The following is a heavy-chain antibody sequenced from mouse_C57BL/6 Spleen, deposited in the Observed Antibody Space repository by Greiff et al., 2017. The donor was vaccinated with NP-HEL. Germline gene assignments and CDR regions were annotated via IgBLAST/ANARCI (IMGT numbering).Heavy chain of an antibody. CDR2: IHPNSGST. V-gene: IGHV1-64*01. CDR1: GYTFTSYW. J-gene: IGHJ1*03. D-gene: IGHD1-1*01. CDR3: ERTTVVEGYFDV. Sequence: QVQLQQPGAELVKPGASVKLSCKASGYTFTSYWMHWVKQRPGQGLEWIGMIHPNSGSTNYNEKFKSKATLTVDKSSSTAYMQLSSLTSEDSAVYYCERTTVVEGYFDVWGTGTTVTVSS.